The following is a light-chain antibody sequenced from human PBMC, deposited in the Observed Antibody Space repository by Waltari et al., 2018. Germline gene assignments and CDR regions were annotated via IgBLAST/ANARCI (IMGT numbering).Light chain of an antibody. J-gene: IGKJ2*03. V-gene: IGKV3-15*01. CDR1: PSVSTN. CDR3: QQYNYWYS. CDR2: GAS. Sequence: EVVMTQSPATLSVSPGERATLSCRASPSVSTNLAWYQQKPGQAPRLLIYGASTRAAGLPARFSGSGSGTEFTLTISSLQSEDFAVYYCQQYNYWYSFGQGTKLEMK.